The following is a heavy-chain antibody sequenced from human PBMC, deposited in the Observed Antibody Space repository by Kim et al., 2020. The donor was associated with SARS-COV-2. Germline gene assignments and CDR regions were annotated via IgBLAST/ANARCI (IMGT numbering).Heavy chain of an antibody. CDR1: GFTFSSYS. J-gene: IGHJ1*01. V-gene: IGHV3-48*04. D-gene: IGHD3-22*01. Sequence: GGSLRLSCAASGFTFSSYSMNWVRQAPGKGLEWVSYISSSSSTIYYADSVKGRFTISRDNAKNSLYLQMNSLRAEDTAVYYCARDSGYYYDSSGYYLGYFQHWGQGTLATVSS. CDR3: ARDSGYYYDSSGYYLGYFQH. CDR2: ISSSSSTI.